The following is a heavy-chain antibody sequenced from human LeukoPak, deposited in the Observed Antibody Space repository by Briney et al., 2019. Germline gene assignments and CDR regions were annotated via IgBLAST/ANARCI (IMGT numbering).Heavy chain of an antibody. D-gene: IGHD2-8*01. CDR2: IDPNSGGT. Sequence: ASVKVSCKASGYTFTGYYMHWVRQAPGQGLEWMGWIDPNSGGTNYAQKFQGRVTMTRDTSISTAYMELSRLRSDDTAVYYCARVRNQWWPLGVGLDAFDIWGQGTMVTVSS. V-gene: IGHV1-2*02. J-gene: IGHJ3*02. CDR1: GYTFTGYY. CDR3: ARVRNQWWPLGVGLDAFDI.